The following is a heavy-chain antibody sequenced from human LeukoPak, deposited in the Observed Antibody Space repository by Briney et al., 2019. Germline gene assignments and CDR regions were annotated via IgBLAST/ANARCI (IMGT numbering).Heavy chain of an antibody. D-gene: IGHD3-10*01. CDR3: ARSGITMVGGAFIGLLTFDI. J-gene: IGHJ3*02. CDR1: GFTFSYYW. Sequence: GGSLRLSCAASGFTFSYYWMHWVRQAPGEGLVWVSRINDDGRTTTYADSVKGRITISRDNAKNTLYLQMSSLRVEDTAVYYCARSGITMVGGAFIGLLTFDIWGPGTMVTVSP. V-gene: IGHV3-74*03. CDR2: INDDGRTT.